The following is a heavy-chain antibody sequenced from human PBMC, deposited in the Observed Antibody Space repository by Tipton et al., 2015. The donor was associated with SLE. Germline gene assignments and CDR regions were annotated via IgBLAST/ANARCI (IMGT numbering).Heavy chain of an antibody. V-gene: IGHV4-59*01. CDR3: ARGLGERRYAFDI. CDR1: GGSISSYY. CDR2: IYYSGST. J-gene: IGHJ3*02. Sequence: LRLSCTVSGGSISSYYWSWIRQPPGKGLEWIGYIYYSGSTNYNPSLKSRVTISVDTSKNQFSLKLSSVTAADTAVYYCARGLGERRYAFDIWGQGTMVTVSS. D-gene: IGHD1-1*01.